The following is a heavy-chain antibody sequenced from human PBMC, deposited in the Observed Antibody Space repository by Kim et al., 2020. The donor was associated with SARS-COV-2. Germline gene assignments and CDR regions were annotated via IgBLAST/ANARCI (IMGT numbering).Heavy chain of an antibody. J-gene: IGHJ3*02. CDR3: ARPTGTTYRGAFDI. Sequence: QRLQGRVTMTTDTSTSTAYMELRSLRSDDTAVYYCARPTGTTYRGAFDIWGQGTMVTVSS. D-gene: IGHD1-7*01. V-gene: IGHV1-18*01.